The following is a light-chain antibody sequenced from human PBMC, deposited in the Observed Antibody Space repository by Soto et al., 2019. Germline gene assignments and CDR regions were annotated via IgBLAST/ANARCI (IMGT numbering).Light chain of an antibody. V-gene: IGKV3-20*01. CDR3: QQYGGSPFT. J-gene: IGKJ3*01. Sequence: EIVLTQSPGTLSLSPGERATLSCRASQSVSVNYLAWYQQKGGQAPRLLIYSASTRATGVPDRFSGSGSGTDFVLTSSRRETEDFAVYYCQQYGGSPFTFGPGTKVDIK. CDR2: SAS. CDR1: QSVSVNY.